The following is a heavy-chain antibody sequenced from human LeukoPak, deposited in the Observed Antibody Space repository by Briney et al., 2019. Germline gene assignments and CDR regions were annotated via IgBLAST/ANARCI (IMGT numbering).Heavy chain of an antibody. CDR3: ARHAGTSSWYGYGPYYFDY. J-gene: IGHJ4*02. V-gene: IGHV4-59*08. D-gene: IGHD6-13*01. CDR1: GGSISSYY. Sequence: PSETLSLTCTVSGGSISSYYWSRIRQPPGKGLEWIGYIYYSGSANYNPSLKSRVTISVDTSKNQFSLKLSSVTAADTAVYYCARHAGTSSWYGYGPYYFDYWGQGTLVTVSS. CDR2: IYYSGSA.